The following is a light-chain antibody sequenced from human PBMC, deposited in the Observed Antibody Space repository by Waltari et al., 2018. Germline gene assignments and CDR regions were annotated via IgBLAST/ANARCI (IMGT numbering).Light chain of an antibody. V-gene: IGKV3-15*01. Sequence: EIVMTQSPATLSVSPGEGATLSCRARQSFGDNLAWFQQKPGQAPRLVIFAASMRATGIPARFSGAASGTEFTLTISSLQSEDVGVYFCQQYKSWPYSFGQGTKLEIK. CDR1: QSFGDN. CDR2: AAS. CDR3: QQYKSWPYS. J-gene: IGKJ2*03.